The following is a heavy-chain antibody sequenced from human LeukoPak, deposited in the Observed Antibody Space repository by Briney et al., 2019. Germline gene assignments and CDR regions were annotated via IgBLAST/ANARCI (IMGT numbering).Heavy chain of an antibody. V-gene: IGHV3-30*18. CDR1: GFTFSNYG. CDR2: ISYDGSDK. J-gene: IGHJ6*02. D-gene: IGHD3-10*02. Sequence: GRSLRLSCAASGFTFSNYGMHWVRQAPGKGLEWVPVISYDGSDKYYADSVKGRFTISRDNSKNTLYLQMNSLRAEDTAVYYCAKAVTGCSGSCPFYYYYGMDVWGQGTTVTVSS. CDR3: AKAVTGCSGSCPFYYYYGMDV.